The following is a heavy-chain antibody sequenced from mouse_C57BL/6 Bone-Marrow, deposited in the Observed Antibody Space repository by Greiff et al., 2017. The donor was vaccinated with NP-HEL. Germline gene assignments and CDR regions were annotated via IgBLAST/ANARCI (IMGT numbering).Heavy chain of an antibody. Sequence: EVMLVESEGGLVQPGSSMKLSCTASGFTFSDYYMAWVRQVPEKGLEWVANINYDGSSTYYLDSLKSRFIISRDNAKNILYLQMSSLKSEDTATYYCARGFITTVVADWYFDVWGTGTTVTVSS. CDR3: ARGFITTVVADWYFDV. D-gene: IGHD1-1*01. CDR2: INYDGSST. J-gene: IGHJ1*03. CDR1: GFTFSDYY. V-gene: IGHV5-16*01.